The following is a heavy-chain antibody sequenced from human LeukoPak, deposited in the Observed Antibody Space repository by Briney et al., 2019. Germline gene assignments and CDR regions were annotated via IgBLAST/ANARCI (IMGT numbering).Heavy chain of an antibody. CDR3: ARSVPDYTRFDF. D-gene: IGHD4-11*01. CDR2: FKTNYNQV. CDR1: GFTFSDYA. Sequence: GGSLRLSCAASGFTFSDYAMNWVRQAPGKGLEWVSTFKTNYNQVYYAESVRGRFTISTDNSKNTAYLQMNSLRVEDTALYYCARSVPDYTRFDFWGQGALATVSS. V-gene: IGHV3-23*05. J-gene: IGHJ4*02.